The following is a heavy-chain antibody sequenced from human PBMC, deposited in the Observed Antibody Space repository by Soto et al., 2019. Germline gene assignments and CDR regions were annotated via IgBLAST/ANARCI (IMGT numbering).Heavy chain of an antibody. CDR1: GGSIRSGGYY. D-gene: IGHD3-9*01. CDR2: IYYSGTT. J-gene: IGHJ3*02. V-gene: IGHV4-31*03. CDR3: ARDTTGYDAFDI. Sequence: QVQLQESGPGLVKPSQTLSLTCTVSGGSIRSGGYYWSWIRQHPGKGLEWIGYIYYSGTTYYNPSLKSRVTLSGDTSKNQFSLKLSSVTAADTAVYYCARDTTGYDAFDIWGQGTMVTVSS.